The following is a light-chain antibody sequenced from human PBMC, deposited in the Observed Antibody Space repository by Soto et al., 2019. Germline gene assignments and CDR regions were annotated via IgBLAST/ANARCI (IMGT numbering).Light chain of an antibody. V-gene: IGKV1-5*03. J-gene: IGKJ2*01. CDR2: KAS. CDR1: QSSSSW. Sequence: DIQVTRTPATRSASVGDRVTMPCRASQSSSSWLAWYQQKPGQAPKLLSDKASTLESGVPSRGSGSGSGTEFTLTISSLQHDDFATYDCQQYNSYSYTFGQGTKVDIK. CDR3: QQYNSYSYT.